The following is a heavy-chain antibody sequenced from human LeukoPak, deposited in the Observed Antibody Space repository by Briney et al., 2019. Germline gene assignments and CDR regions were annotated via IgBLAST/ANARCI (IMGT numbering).Heavy chain of an antibody. CDR1: GFTFSSYW. CDR3: ARDSGYYYDSSGYYISGYFDY. J-gene: IGHJ4*02. Sequence: PGGSLRLSXAASGFTFSSYWMSWVRQAPGKGLEWVANIKQDGSEKYYVDSVKGRFTISRDNAKNSVYLQMNSLRAEDTAVYYCARDSGYYYDSSGYYISGYFDYWGQGTLVTVSS. CDR2: IKQDGSEK. D-gene: IGHD3-22*01. V-gene: IGHV3-7*01.